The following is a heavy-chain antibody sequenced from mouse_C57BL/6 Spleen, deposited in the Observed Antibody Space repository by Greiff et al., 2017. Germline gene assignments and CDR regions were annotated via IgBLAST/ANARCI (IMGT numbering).Heavy chain of an antibody. CDR3: ARMERGFWGYIDY. CDR1: GYTFTSYW. CDR2: IYPGSGST. Sequence: QVQLQQSGAELVKPGASVKMSCKASGYTFTSYWITWVKQRPGQGLEWIGDIYPGSGSTNYNEKFKSKATLTVDTSSSTAYMQLSSLTSEDSAVYYCARMERGFWGYIDYWGQGTSVTVSS. J-gene: IGHJ4*01. D-gene: IGHD3-1*01. V-gene: IGHV1-55*01.